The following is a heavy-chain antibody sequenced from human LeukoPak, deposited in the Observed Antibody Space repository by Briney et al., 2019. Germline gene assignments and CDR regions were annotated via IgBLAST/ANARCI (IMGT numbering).Heavy chain of an antibody. CDR1: GYTFTGYY. Sequence: ASVKVSCKASGYTFTGYYMVWVRQAPGQGLEWMGIINPSSGTTNYAQKFQGRVTMTRDMSTSTVYMELSSLRSEDTAVYYCARGPHKRTYDRDNWFDPWGQGTLVTVSS. V-gene: IGHV1-46*01. CDR2: INPSSGTT. CDR3: ARGPHKRTYDRDNWFDP. D-gene: IGHD3-3*01. J-gene: IGHJ5*02.